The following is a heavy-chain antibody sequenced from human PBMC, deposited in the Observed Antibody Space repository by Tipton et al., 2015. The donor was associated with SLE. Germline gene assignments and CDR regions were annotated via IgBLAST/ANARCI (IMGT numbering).Heavy chain of an antibody. V-gene: IGHV1-18*01. D-gene: IGHD6-13*01. CDR2: ISAYNGNT. Sequence: QSGPEVKKPGSSVKVSCKASGGTFSSYTISWVRQAPGQGLEWMGWISAYNGNTNYTQKLQGRVTMTTDTSTSTAYMELRSLRSDDTAVYYCASGSAAAYYFDYWGQGTLVTVSS. CDR1: GGTFSSYT. J-gene: IGHJ4*02. CDR3: ASGSAAAYYFDY.